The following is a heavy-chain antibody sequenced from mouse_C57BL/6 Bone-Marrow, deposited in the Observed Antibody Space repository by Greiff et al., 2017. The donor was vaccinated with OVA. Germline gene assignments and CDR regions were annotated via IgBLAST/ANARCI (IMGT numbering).Heavy chain of an antibody. CDR3: ASDYDEDY. Sequence: QVQLQQSGPELVKPGASVKISCKASGYAFSSSWMNWVKQRPGKGLEWIGRIYPGDGDTNYNGKFKGKATLTADKSSSTAYMQLSILTSEDSAVYFCASDYDEDYWGQGTTLTVSS. CDR2: IYPGDGDT. CDR1: GYAFSSSW. D-gene: IGHD2-4*01. V-gene: IGHV1-82*01. J-gene: IGHJ2*01.